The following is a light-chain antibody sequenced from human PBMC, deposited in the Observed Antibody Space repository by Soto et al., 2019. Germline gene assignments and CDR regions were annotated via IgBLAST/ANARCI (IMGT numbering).Light chain of an antibody. Sequence: EIVLTQSPATLSLSPGGRSTLSCMAIQSVSSYLAWYQQKPGQAPRLLIYDASDRASDIPARFSGSGSGTDFTLTISSLEPEDFAVYYCQQRSNWPLTFGGGTKVDIK. J-gene: IGKJ4*01. V-gene: IGKV3-11*01. CDR3: QQRSNWPLT. CDR1: QSVSSY. CDR2: DAS.